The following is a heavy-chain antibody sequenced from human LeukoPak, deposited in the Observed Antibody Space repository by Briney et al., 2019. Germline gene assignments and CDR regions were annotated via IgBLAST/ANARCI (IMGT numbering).Heavy chain of an antibody. J-gene: IGHJ3*02. Sequence: PGGSLRLSCAASGFTFSSYAMSWVRQAPGKGLEWVSAISGSGGSTYYADSVKGRFTISRDNSKNTLYLQMNSLRAEDTAVYYCAKAGGITMIVVVQDDAFDIWGQGTMVTVSS. CDR3: AKAGGITMIVVVQDDAFDI. CDR2: ISGSGGST. CDR1: GFTFSSYA. D-gene: IGHD3-22*01. V-gene: IGHV3-23*01.